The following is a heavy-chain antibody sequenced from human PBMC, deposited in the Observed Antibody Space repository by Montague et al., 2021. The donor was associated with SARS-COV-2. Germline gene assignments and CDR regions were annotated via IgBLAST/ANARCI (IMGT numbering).Heavy chain of an antibody. D-gene: IGHD2-15*01. J-gene: IGHJ4*02. CDR3: AKDADPVVVAAKPDY. V-gene: IGHV3-23*01. Sequence: SLRLSCAASVFTFSSYAMSWIRQAPGKGLDWVSAISGSGGSTYYADSVKGWFTISRDNSKNTLYLQMNSLRAEDTAVYYCAKDADPVVVAAKPDYWGQGTLVTVSS. CDR1: VFTFSSYA. CDR2: ISGSGGST.